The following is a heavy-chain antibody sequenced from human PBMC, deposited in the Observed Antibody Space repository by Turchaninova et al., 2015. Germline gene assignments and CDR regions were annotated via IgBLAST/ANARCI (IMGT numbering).Heavy chain of an antibody. J-gene: IGHJ4*02. CDR2: INHSGST. D-gene: IGHD7-27*01. CDR3: AGSWGLFDY. Sequence: QVQLQQWGAGLLTPSATLSLTCAVYGGSFSGNYWSWIRQPPGKGLEWMGEINHSGSTNYNPSLKSRVTISVDTSKNQFSLKLSSVTAADTAVYYCAGSWGLFDYWGQGTLVTVSS. V-gene: IGHV4-34*01. CDR1: GGSFSGNY.